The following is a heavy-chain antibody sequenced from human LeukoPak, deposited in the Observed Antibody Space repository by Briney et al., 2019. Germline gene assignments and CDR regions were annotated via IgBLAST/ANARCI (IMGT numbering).Heavy chain of an antibody. CDR2: MNPNSGNT. CDR1: GYTFTSYD. D-gene: IGHD3-10*01. J-gene: IGHJ4*02. Sequence: ASVKVSCKASGYTFTSYDINWVRQATGQGLEWMGWMNPNSGNTGYAQKFQGRVTMTEDTSTDTAYMELSSLRSEDTAVYYCAIETSGWFGESLDYWGQGTLVTVSS. CDR3: AIETSGWFGESLDY. V-gene: IGHV1-8*01.